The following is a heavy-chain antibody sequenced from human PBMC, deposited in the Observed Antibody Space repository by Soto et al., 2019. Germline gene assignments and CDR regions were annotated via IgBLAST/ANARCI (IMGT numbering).Heavy chain of an antibody. CDR2: INAGNGNT. CDR3: ARETGGYYFDY. J-gene: IGHJ4*02. Sequence: ASVKVSCKASGYTFTSYAMHSVRQAPGQRLEWMGWINAGNGNTKYSQKFQGRVTITRDTSASTAYMELSSLRSEDTAVYYCARETGGYYFDYWGQGTLVTVSS. D-gene: IGHD7-27*01. CDR1: GYTFTSYA. V-gene: IGHV1-3*01.